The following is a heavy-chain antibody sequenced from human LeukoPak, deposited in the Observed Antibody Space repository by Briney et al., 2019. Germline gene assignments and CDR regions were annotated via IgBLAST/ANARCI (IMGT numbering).Heavy chain of an antibody. CDR1: GGTFSSYA. D-gene: IGHD3-22*01. CDR2: ISAYNGNT. V-gene: IGHV1-18*01. Sequence: ASVKVSCKASGGTFSSYAISWVRQAPGQGLEWMGWISAYNGNTNYAQKLQGRVTMTTDTSTSTAYMELRSLRSDDTAVYYCARDQSYDSSGYYPPLGYWGQGTLVTVSS. CDR3: ARDQSYDSSGYYPPLGY. J-gene: IGHJ4*02.